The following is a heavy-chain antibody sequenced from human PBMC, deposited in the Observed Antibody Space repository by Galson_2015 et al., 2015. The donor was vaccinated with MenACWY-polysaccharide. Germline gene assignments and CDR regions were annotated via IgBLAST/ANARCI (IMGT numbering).Heavy chain of an antibody. Sequence: SETLSLTCTVSGGSISSYYWNWIRQPPGKGLEWVGYINYSGSTNHNPSLKSRVTMSVDTSKNQFSLNLTPVTDADTAVYYCARAIAVAGQRRDFDLWGRGTLVTVSS. D-gene: IGHD6-19*01. J-gene: IGHJ2*01. CDR1: GGSISSYY. CDR3: ARAIAVAGQRRDFDL. CDR2: INYSGST. V-gene: IGHV4-59*01.